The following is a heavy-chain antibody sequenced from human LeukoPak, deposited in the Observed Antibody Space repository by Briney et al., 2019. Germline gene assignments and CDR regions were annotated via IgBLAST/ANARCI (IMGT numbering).Heavy chain of an antibody. CDR1: GFTFSTYS. J-gene: IGHJ4*02. D-gene: IGHD3-9*01. Sequence: GGSLRLSCAASGFTFSTYSMNWVRQAAGKGLEWVSYISNRSGTKHYADSVKGGFTISRDNAKNSLDLQMNSLRAEDTAVYYCAIDLLGTGYNNDYWGQETLVTASS. CDR3: AIDLLGTGYNNDY. V-gene: IGHV3-48*04. CDR2: ISNRSGTK.